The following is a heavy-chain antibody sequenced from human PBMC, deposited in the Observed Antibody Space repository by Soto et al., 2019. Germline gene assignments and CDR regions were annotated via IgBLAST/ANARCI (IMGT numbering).Heavy chain of an antibody. CDR1: GYTFTGYY. CDR2: INPNSGGT. V-gene: IGHV1-2*02. D-gene: IGHD3-22*01. Sequence: ASVKVSCKASGYTFTGYYMHWVRQAPGQGLEWMGWINPNSGGTNYAQKFQGRVTMTRDTSISTAYMELSRLRSDDTAVYYCARDREDSSGPSPLDYYYYGMDVWGQGTTVTVSS. J-gene: IGHJ6*02. CDR3: ARDREDSSGPSPLDYYYYGMDV.